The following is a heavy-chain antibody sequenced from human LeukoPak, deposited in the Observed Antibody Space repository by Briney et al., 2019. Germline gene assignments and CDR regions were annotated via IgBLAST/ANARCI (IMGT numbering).Heavy chain of an antibody. CDR1: GFTFSDYY. J-gene: IGHJ4*02. CDR2: ISSSGSTI. D-gene: IGHD3-3*01. Sequence: GGSLRLSCAASGFTFSDYYMSWIRQAPGKGLEWVSYISSSGSTIYYADSVKGRFTISRDNAKNSLYLQMNSLRAEDTAVYYCARDRDDIWSGYYIDYWGQGTLVTVSS. V-gene: IGHV3-11*01. CDR3: ARDRDDIWSGYYIDY.